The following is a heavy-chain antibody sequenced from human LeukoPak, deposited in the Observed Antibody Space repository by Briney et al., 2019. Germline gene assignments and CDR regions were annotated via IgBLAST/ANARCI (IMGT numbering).Heavy chain of an antibody. V-gene: IGHV3-64*04. Sequence: GGSLRLSCSASGFTFSSYAMHWVRQAPGKGLEYVSAISSNGGSTYYADSVKGRFTISRDNSKNTLYLQMNSLRAEDTAVYYCAKDLYERYYYDSSGYFLVGLGYWGQGTLVTVSS. CDR2: ISSNGGST. CDR3: AKDLYERYYYDSSGYFLVGLGY. CDR1: GFTFSSYA. J-gene: IGHJ4*02. D-gene: IGHD3-22*01.